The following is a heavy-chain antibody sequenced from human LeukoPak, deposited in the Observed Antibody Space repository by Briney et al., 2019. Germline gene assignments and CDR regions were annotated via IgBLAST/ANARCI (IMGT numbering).Heavy chain of an antibody. J-gene: IGHJ4*02. Sequence: PGGSLRLSCAASGFTFSSYAMHWVRQAPGKGLEWMAVISYDGSNKYYADSVKGRFTISRDNSKNTLYLQMNSLRAEDTAVYYCARGGCSSTSCYGTFDHWGQGTLVTVSS. CDR2: ISYDGSNK. V-gene: IGHV3-30-3*01. CDR3: ARGGCSSTSCYGTFDH. D-gene: IGHD2-2*01. CDR1: GFTFSSYA.